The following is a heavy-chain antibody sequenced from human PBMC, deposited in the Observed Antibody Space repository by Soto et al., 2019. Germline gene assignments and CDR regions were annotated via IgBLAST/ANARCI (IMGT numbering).Heavy chain of an antibody. CDR1: GYSFTSYY. Sequence: ASVKVSCKASGYSFTSYYIHWVRQAPGQGLEWMGLINPSGGSTNYAQKFQGRLTMTRDTSTSTVYMELSTLTSADTAVYFCAREDPTPHNFDYWGQGTLVTVSS. CDR3: AREDPTPHNFDY. J-gene: IGHJ4*02. V-gene: IGHV1-46*01. CDR2: INPSGGST.